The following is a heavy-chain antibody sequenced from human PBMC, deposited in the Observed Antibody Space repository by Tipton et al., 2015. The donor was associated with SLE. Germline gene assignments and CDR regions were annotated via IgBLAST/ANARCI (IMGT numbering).Heavy chain of an antibody. V-gene: IGHV3-21*01. CDR3: ARDDYYDSSGYRPYYFDY. CDR1: GFTLSSYN. CDR2: ISSSSSYI. Sequence: LRLSCAASGFTLSSYNMNWVRQAPGKGLEWVSSISSSSSYIYYADSVKGRFTFSRDNAKNSLYLQMNSLRAEDTAVYYCARDDYYDSSGYRPYYFDYWGQGTLVTVSS. J-gene: IGHJ4*02. D-gene: IGHD3-22*01.